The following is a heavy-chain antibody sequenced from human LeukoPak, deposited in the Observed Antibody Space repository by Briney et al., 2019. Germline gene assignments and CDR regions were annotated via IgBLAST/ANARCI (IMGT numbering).Heavy chain of an antibody. J-gene: IGHJ4*02. CDR2: ISAYNGDT. CDR1: GYTLTRYG. Sequence: GASVKVSCKASGYTLTRYGVSWVRQAPGQGLEWMGWISAYNGDTNYAQKLQGRVTMTTDNSTSTAYMELRSLGSDDTAVYYCARDKGDSSGPFDYWGQGTLVTVSS. CDR3: ARDKGDSSGPFDY. D-gene: IGHD3-22*01. V-gene: IGHV1-18*01.